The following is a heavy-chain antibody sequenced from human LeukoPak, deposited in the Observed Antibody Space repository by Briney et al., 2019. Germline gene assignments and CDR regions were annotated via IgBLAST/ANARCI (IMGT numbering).Heavy chain of an antibody. V-gene: IGHV3-23*01. Sequence: PGGSLRLSCAASGFTFKNYGMSWVRQAPGKGLEWVSDISGTGANTYYADSVKGRFTISRDNSKNTLYLQMNSLRGDDTAVYYCAKDLGGLTTVTTYYFDYWGQGTLVTVSS. D-gene: IGHD4-17*01. J-gene: IGHJ4*02. CDR1: GFTFKNYG. CDR3: AKDLGGLTTVTTYYFDY. CDR2: ISGTGANT.